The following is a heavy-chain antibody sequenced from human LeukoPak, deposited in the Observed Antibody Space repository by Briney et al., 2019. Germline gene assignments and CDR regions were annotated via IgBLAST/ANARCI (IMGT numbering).Heavy chain of an antibody. D-gene: IGHD3/OR15-3a*01. CDR3: ARGQGDWGENWFDP. V-gene: IGHV4-39*07. Sequence: SETLSLTCTVSGGSINNSTYYWGWIRQPPGKGLEWIGTIYYTGSTYYNPSLKSRVTVSVDTSKNQFSLRLSSVTAADTAVYYCARGQGDWGENWFDPWGQGTLVTVSS. CDR2: IYYTGST. CDR1: GGSINNSTYY. J-gene: IGHJ5*02.